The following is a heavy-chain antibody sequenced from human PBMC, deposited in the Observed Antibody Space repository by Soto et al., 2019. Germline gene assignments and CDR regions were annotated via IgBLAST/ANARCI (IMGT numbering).Heavy chain of an antibody. J-gene: IGHJ6*02. CDR1: GFTFSSYA. Sequence: GGSLRLSCAASGFTFSSYAMSWVRQAPGKGLEWVSAISGSGGSTYYADSVKGRFTISRDNSKNTLYLQMNSLRAEDTAVYYCAKVGAESPGYGMDVWGQGTTVTVSS. D-gene: IGHD3-10*01. V-gene: IGHV3-23*01. CDR2: ISGSGGST. CDR3: AKVGAESPGYGMDV.